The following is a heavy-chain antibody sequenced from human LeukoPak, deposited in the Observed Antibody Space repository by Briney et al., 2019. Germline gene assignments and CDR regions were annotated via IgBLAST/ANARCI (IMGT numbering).Heavy chain of an antibody. V-gene: IGHV4-34*01. J-gene: IGHJ4*02. CDR2: INHSGST. Sequence: SETLSLTCAVYGGSFSGYYWSWIRQPPGKGLEWIGEINHSGSTYYNPSLKSRVTISVDTSKNQFSLKLSSVTAADTAVYYCARLLWFGELFPYYFDYWGQGTLVTVSS. D-gene: IGHD3-10*01. CDR3: ARLLWFGELFPYYFDY. CDR1: GGSFSGYY.